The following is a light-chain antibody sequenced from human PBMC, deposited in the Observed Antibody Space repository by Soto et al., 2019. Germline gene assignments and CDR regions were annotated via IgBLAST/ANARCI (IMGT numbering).Light chain of an antibody. V-gene: IGKV3-20*01. CDR1: QSVSSTY. J-gene: IGKJ4*01. CDR3: QQYENSPPSLT. CDR2: GAS. Sequence: EIVLTQSPGTLSLSPGERATLSCRASQSVSSTYLAWYQQRPGQAPRLLIYGASSRATGIPDRFSGSGSGTDFTLTISRLEPEDFAVYYCQQYENSPPSLTFGGGTKVEIK.